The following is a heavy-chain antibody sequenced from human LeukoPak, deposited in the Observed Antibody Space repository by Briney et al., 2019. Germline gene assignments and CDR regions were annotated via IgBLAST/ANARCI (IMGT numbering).Heavy chain of an antibody. CDR2: ITGSGADT. CDR3: AKFDSGSYPGWFDP. J-gene: IGHJ5*02. V-gene: IGHV3-23*01. D-gene: IGHD1-26*01. Sequence: GGSLRLSCAACGFIFSSHAMGWVRQAPGKGLEWVSSITGSGADTYYGDSVKGRFTISRDNSKNTLYLQMNSLRAEDTAVYYCAKFDSGSYPGWFDPWGQGTLVTVSS. CDR1: GFIFSSHA.